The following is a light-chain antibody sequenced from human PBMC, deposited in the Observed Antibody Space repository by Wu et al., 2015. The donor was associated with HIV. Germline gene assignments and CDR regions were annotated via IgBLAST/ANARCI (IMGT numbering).Light chain of an antibody. CDR3: QQFNTYPRT. CDR1: QGINSA. Sequence: IQLTQSPSSLSASVGDRVTITCRASQGINSALAWYQQKPGKAPNLLIYDASTLESGVPSRFSGSGSGTDFTLTISSLQPEDFATYYCQQFNTYPRTFGQGTKVEIK. V-gene: IGKV1-13*02. J-gene: IGKJ1*01. CDR2: DAS.